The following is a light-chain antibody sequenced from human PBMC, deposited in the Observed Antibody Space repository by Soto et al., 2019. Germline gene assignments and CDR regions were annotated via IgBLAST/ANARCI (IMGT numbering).Light chain of an antibody. CDR1: HNDIGTYDY. CDR3: SSFTSNRIYV. Sequence: QSALTQPPSVSGSPGQSITISCTGNHNDIGTYDYVSWYQQHPGRAPRLLIHGVTTRPSGSSGRFSASKSGLTASLTISGLQPEDEADYYCSSFTSNRIYVFGPGTKLTAL. J-gene: IGLJ1*01. V-gene: IGLV2-14*03. CDR2: GVT.